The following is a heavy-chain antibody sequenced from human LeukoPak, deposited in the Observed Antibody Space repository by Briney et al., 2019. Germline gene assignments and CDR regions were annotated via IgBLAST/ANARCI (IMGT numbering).Heavy chain of an antibody. CDR1: GFTFSSYR. CDR3: AKGGGYEAQYYYYYLDV. J-gene: IGHJ6*03. CDR2: IKQDGSEK. Sequence: GGSLRLSCAASGFTFSSYRMSWVRQAPGQGLQWVANIKQDGSEKFYVESVKGRFTISRDTANNSLFLQMNSLRAEDTAVYYCAKGGGYEAQYYYYYLDVWGKGTTVTISS. D-gene: IGHD5-12*01. V-gene: IGHV3-7*01.